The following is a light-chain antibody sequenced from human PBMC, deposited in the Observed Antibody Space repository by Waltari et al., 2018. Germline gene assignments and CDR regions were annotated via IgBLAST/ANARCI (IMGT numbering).Light chain of an antibody. CDR2: EVN. V-gene: IGLV2-8*01. CDR1: NSDIGGSTS. CDR3: SSHIGLNNFIL. Sequence: QSALTQPPSASGSPGQSVTISCAGTNSDIGGSTSVSWYQQPPGRAPKLIIYEVNKRPSGGPDRFSGSKSDKTAYLTVSGLLAEDEADYYCSSHIGLNNFILFGGGTKLTVL. J-gene: IGLJ2*01.